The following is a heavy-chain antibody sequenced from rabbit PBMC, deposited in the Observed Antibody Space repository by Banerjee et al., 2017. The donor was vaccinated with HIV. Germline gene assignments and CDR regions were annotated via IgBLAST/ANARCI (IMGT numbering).Heavy chain of an antibody. V-gene: IGHV1S45*01. CDR1: GFSSSSSAW. CDR2: IYTGSSGNT. CDR3: ARDFDL. J-gene: IGHJ4*01. Sequence: QEQLEESGGDLVKPEGSLTLTCTASGFSSSSSAWIYWVRQAPGKGLEWIGYIYTGSSGNTYYASWAKGRFTISKTSSTTVTLQMTSLTAADTATYFCARDFDLWGQGTLVTVS.